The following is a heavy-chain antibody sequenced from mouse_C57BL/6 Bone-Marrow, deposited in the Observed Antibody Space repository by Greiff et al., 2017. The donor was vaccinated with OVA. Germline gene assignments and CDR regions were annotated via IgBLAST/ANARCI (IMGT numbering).Heavy chain of an antibody. J-gene: IGHJ1*03. Sequence: QVQLKQPGAELVKPGASVKLSCKASGYTFTSYWMHWVKQRPGQGLEWIGMIHPNSGSTNYNEKFKSKATLTVDKSSSTAYMQLSSLTSEDSAVYYCAREMDWDRYFDVWGTGTTVTVSS. CDR1: GYTFTSYW. V-gene: IGHV1-64*01. D-gene: IGHD4-1*01. CDR3: AREMDWDRYFDV. CDR2: IHPNSGST.